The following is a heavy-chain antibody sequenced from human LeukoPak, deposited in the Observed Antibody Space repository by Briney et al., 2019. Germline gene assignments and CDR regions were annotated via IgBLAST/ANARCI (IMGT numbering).Heavy chain of an antibody. CDR1: GFTFSSYS. CDR2: ISSSSSTI. CDR3: ARTYSSSWYEYYFDY. J-gene: IGHJ4*02. D-gene: IGHD6-13*01. V-gene: IGHV3-48*01. Sequence: PGGSLRLSCAASGFTFSSYSMNWVRQAPGKGLEWVSYISSSSSTIYYADSVKGRFTISGDNAKNSLYLQMNSLRAEDTAVYYCARTYSSSWYEYYFDYWGQGTLVTVSS.